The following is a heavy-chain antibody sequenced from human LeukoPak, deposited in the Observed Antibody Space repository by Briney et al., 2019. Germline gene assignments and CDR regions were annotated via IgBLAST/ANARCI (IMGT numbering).Heavy chain of an antibody. V-gene: IGHV3-21*01. J-gene: IGHJ6*02. CDR1: GSTFSSYS. CDR2: ISSSSSYI. D-gene: IGHD6-25*01. CDR3: ARAPAGPYMDV. Sequence: GGSLRLSCAASGSTFSSYSMNWVRQAPGKGLEWVSSISSSSSYIYYADSVKGRFTISRDNAKNSLNLQMSSLRAEDTAVYYCARAPAGPYMDVWGQGTTVTVSS.